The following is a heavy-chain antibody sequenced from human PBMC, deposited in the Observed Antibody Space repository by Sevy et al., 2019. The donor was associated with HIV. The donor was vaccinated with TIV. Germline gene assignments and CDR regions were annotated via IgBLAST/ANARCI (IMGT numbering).Heavy chain of an antibody. CDR2: IYFSGRT. Sequence: SETLSLTCTVSGGSISSSSYYWGWIRQPPGMGLEWIGSIYFSGRTYYNPSLKSRVTISVDTSKNQFSLKLSSVTAADTAVYYCARRRVVGATRYYFDYWGQGTLVTVSS. D-gene: IGHD1-26*01. V-gene: IGHV4-39*01. CDR3: ARRRVVGATRYYFDY. CDR1: GGSISSSSYY. J-gene: IGHJ4*02.